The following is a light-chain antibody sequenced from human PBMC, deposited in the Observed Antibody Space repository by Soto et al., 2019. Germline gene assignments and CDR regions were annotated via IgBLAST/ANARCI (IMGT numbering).Light chain of an antibody. V-gene: IGLV1-47*01. J-gene: IGLJ2*01. CDR1: SSNSGNHY. Sequence: QSVLTQPPSASGTPGQRVTISCSASSSNSGNHYEYCYQQVPGTPPKLLIYRNNQPPSGVPDRFSGTRSDTSASLAIRRLRSEDEADYCCALWDARLIGLFGGGTQLTVL. CDR2: RNN. CDR3: ALWDARLIGL.